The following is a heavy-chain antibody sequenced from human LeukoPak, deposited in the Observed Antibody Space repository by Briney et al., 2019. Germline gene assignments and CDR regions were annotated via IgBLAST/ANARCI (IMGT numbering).Heavy chain of an antibody. CDR3: TRGGDYWAYNPDY. CDR1: GFTFSGSA. D-gene: IGHD4-17*01. V-gene: IGHV3-73*01. Sequence: PGGSLRLSCAASGFTFSGSAMHWVRQASGKGLEWVGRIRSKANSYATAYAASVKGRFTISRDDSKNTAYLQMNSLKTEDTAVYYCTRGGDYWAYNPDYWGQGTLVNVSS. J-gene: IGHJ4*02. CDR2: IRSKANSYAT.